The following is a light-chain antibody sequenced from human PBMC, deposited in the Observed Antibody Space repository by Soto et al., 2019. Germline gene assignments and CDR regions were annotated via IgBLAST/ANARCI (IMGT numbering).Light chain of an antibody. J-gene: IGKJ1*01. V-gene: IGKV1-5*01. CDR2: DAS. CDR1: QSISSW. CDR3: QQYNSYPWT. Sequence: DIQMTQSPSTLSASVGDRVTITCRASQSISSWLAWYQQKPGKAPKLLIYDASSLESGVPSRFSGSGSGTEFPLTISSLQPDDFATYYCQQYNSYPWTFGQGTTVEIK.